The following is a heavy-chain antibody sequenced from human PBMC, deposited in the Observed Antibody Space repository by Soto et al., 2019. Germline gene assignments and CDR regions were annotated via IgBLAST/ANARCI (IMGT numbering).Heavy chain of an antibody. CDR2: ISDGGDST. J-gene: IGHJ3*02. CDR1: GFIFGNYM. D-gene: IGHD2-15*01. V-gene: IGHV3-23*01. CDR3: TPHVYCSGGTCHYDAFDI. Sequence: EVQLLESGGGLVQPGESLRLSCAVSGFIFGNYMMTWVRQAPGKGLEWVSTISDGGDSTYYADSVKGRFTISRDNSKNTVYLQMDSLGAEDKAVYYCTPHVYCSGGTCHYDAFDIRGQGTMVTVSS.